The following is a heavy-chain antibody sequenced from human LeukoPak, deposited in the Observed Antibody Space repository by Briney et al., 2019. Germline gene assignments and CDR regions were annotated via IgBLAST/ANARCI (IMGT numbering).Heavy chain of an antibody. J-gene: IGHJ4*02. CDR3: ARSYDYIWGSFRTDYYFDY. D-gene: IGHD3-16*02. Sequence: PGGSLRLSCAASGFTFSRSSMNWVRQAPGKGLEWVSSITSSSTYIYYADSVKGRFTISRDNAKNSLYLQMNSLRAEDTAVYYCARSYDYIWGSFRTDYYFDYWGQGTLLTVSS. CDR2: ITSSSTYI. V-gene: IGHV3-21*01. CDR1: GFTFSRSS.